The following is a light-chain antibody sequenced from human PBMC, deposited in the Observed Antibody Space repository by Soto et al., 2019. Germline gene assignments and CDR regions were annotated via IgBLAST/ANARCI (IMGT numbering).Light chain of an antibody. J-gene: IGLJ2*01. CDR2: EVN. CDR1: SSDVGAYNY. CDR3: SSYVGNNNLV. V-gene: IGLV2-8*01. Sequence: QSVLTQPPSASGSPVQSVTISCTGTSSDVGAYNYVSWYQQHPGKAPKLMIYEVNKRPSGVPDRFSGSKSGNTASLTVSGLQAEDEADYYCSSYVGNNNLVFGGGTKLTVL.